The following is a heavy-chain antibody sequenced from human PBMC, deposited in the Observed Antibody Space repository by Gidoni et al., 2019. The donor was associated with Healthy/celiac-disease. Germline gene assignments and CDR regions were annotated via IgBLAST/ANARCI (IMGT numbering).Heavy chain of an antibody. CDR3: ARDHNKYFDY. J-gene: IGHJ4*02. Sequence: QVQLQASGPGLVKPSPTLSLTCTVSGGSINSGGYYWSWIRQHPGKGLEWIGYIYYRGSTYYNPSLKSRVTISVDTSKNQFSLKLSSVTAADTAVYYCARDHNKYFDYWGQGTLVTVSS. CDR1: GGSINSGGYY. CDR2: IYYRGST. V-gene: IGHV4-31*03.